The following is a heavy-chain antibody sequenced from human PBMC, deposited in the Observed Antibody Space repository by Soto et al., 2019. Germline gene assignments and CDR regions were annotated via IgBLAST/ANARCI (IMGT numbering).Heavy chain of an antibody. D-gene: IGHD2-15*01. CDR3: VRDCSGGGCYSDYGMDV. CDR2: IYSSGST. J-gene: IGHJ6*02. CDR1: GDSIRNFY. V-gene: IGHV4-4*07. Sequence: QVQLQESGPGLVKPSETLSLTCTVSGDSIRNFYWSWIQQPAGKGLEWIGRIYSSGSTDYNASLKSRVSMSVDRSNNQFFLRLTSVTAEDTAVYYCVRDCSGGGCYSDYGMDVWGQGTTVTVSS.